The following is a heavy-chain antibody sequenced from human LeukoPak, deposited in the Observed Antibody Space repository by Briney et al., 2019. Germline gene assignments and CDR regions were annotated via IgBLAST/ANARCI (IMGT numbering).Heavy chain of an antibody. V-gene: IGHV4-61*02. J-gene: IGHJ4*02. Sequence: KTSETLSLTRTVSGGSISSGSYCWSWIRQPGGKGLEWIGRIYTSGSTSCNPSHKSRVTISVDTSKNQFSLKLNSVTAADTAVYYCARGPGDFWSGYQMDYWGQGTLVTVSS. CDR1: GGSISSGSYC. CDR3: ARGPGDFWSGYQMDY. D-gene: IGHD3-3*01. CDR2: IYTSGST.